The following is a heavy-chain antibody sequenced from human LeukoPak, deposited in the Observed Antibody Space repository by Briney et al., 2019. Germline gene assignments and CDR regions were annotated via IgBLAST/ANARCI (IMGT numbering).Heavy chain of an antibody. CDR1: GYTFTSYY. V-gene: IGHV1-2*06. J-gene: IGHJ5*02. CDR3: ARDRRIVVVTTWSWFDP. D-gene: IGHD2-21*02. Sequence: ASVKVSCKASGYTFTSYYMHWVRQAPGQGLEWMGRINPNSGGTNYAQKFQGRVTMTRDTSISTAYMELSRLRSDDTAVYYCARDRRIVVVTTWSWFDPWGQGTLVTVSS. CDR2: INPNSGGT.